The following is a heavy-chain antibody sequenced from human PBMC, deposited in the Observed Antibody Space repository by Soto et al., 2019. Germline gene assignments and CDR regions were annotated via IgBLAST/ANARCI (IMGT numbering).Heavy chain of an antibody. D-gene: IGHD6-6*01. J-gene: IGHJ4*02. CDR1: GGSISSDDYY. CDR2: IYYSGST. CDR3: ARDRSNSPDYFDY. V-gene: IGHV4-30-4*01. Sequence: SETLSLTCTVSGGSISSDDYYWSWIRQPPGKGLEWIGYIYYSGSTSYNPSLKSRLTISLDTSKNQFSLKLSSVSAADTAVYYCARDRSNSPDYFDYWGQGTLVTVSS.